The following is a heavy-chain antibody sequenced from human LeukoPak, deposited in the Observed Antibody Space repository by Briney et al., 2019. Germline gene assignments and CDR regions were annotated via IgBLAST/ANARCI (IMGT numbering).Heavy chain of an antibody. CDR3: ARLVTGTTVINSGWFDP. D-gene: IGHD4-23*01. Sequence: GGSLRLSCAASGLTVSSNYMTWVRQAPAKGLEWASVICSGGNTYYADSVKGRFSISRDNSKNTVYLQMNSLRVEDTAVYYCARLVTGTTVINSGWFDPWGQGTLVTVSS. CDR2: ICSGGNT. J-gene: IGHJ5*02. V-gene: IGHV3-66*04. CDR1: GLTVSSNY.